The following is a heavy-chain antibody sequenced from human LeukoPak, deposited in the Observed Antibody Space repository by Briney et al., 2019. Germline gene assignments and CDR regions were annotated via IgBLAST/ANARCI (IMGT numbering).Heavy chain of an antibody. CDR3: AKGGGYSSVGY. J-gene: IGHJ4*02. CDR2: INHSGST. CDR1: GGSFSGYY. D-gene: IGHD6-25*01. Sequence: SETLSLTCAVYGGSFSGYYWSWIRQPPGKGLEWIGEINHSGSTNYNPSLKSRVTISVDTSKNQFSLKLSSVTAADTAVYYCAKGGGYSSVGYWGQGTLVTVSS. V-gene: IGHV4-34*01.